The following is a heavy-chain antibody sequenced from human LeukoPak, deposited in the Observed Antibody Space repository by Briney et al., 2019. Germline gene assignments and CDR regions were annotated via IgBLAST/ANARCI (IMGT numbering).Heavy chain of an antibody. J-gene: IGHJ4*02. D-gene: IGHD4-17*01. CDR2: IYYSGST. CDR3: ARGDDYGDYEAY. Sequence: PSETLSLTCTVSGGSINNYYWSWIRQPPGKGLEWIGYIYYSGSTNYNPSLKSRVTISLDTSKNQFSLKLSSVTAADTAVYYCARGDDYGDYEAYWGQGTLVTVSS. V-gene: IGHV4-59*01. CDR1: GGSINNYY.